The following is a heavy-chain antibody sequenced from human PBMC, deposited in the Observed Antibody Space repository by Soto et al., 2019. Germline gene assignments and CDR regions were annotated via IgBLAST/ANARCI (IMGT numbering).Heavy chain of an antibody. CDR1: GGTFSSYT. V-gene: IGHV1-69*02. CDR3: ARTVPSYCGGDCYPSWFDP. D-gene: IGHD2-21*02. J-gene: IGHJ5*02. CDR2: IIPILGIA. Sequence: QVQLVQSGAEVKKPGSSVKVSCKASGGTFSSYTISWVRQAPGQGLEWMGRIIPILGIANYAQKFQGRVTLTADKSTSTAYMELSSLRSEDTAVYYCARTVPSYCGGDCYPSWFDPWGQGTLVTVSS.